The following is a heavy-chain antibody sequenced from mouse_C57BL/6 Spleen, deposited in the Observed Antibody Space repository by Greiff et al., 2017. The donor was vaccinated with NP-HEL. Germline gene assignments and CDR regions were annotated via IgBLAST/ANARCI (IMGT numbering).Heavy chain of an antibody. CDR2: ISSGGDYI. CDR1: GFTFSSYA. CDR3: TRDPGGYYFDY. V-gene: IGHV5-9-1*02. Sequence: EVKLMESGEGLVKPGGSLKLSCAASGFTFSSYAMSWVRQTPEKRLEWVAYISSGGDYIYYADTVKGRFTISRDNARNTLYLQMSSLKSEDTAMYYCTRDPGGYYFDYWGQGTTLTVSS. J-gene: IGHJ2*01.